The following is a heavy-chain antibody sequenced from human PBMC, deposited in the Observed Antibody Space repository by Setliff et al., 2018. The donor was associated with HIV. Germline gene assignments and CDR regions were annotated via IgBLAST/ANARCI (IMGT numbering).Heavy chain of an antibody. D-gene: IGHD6-13*01. CDR1: GYTFISYG. V-gene: IGHV1-18*01. Sequence: ASVKVSCKASGYTFISYGISWVRQAPGQGLEWMGWISAYNGNTNYAQKLQGRVTMTTDTSTSTAYMELRSLRSDDTAVYYCARMGESPPHSSSWYYWGQGTLVTVSS. J-gene: IGHJ4*02. CDR3: ARMGESPPHSSSWYY. CDR2: ISAYNGNT.